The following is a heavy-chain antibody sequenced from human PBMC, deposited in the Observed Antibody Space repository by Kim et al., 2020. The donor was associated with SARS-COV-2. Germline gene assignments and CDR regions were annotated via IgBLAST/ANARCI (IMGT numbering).Heavy chain of an antibody. Sequence: GSLRLSCAASGYTFSSYEMNWVRQAPGKGLEWVSYISSSGSSIYYADSVKGRFTISRDNAKNSLFLQMNSLRAEDTAVYYCARDNRESLDYWGQGTLVTVSS. D-gene: IGHD3-10*01. CDR1: GYTFSSYE. CDR2: ISSSGSSI. V-gene: IGHV3-48*03. CDR3: ARDNRESLDY. J-gene: IGHJ4*02.